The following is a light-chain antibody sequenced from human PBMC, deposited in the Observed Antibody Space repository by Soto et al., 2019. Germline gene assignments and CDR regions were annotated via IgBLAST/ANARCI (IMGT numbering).Light chain of an antibody. V-gene: IGKV1-5*01. Sequence: DIQMTQSPSTLSASVGDRVTITCRASQSVSSWLAWYQQRPGKAPKLLIYDASRLESVVPSRFSGSGSGTEFPRTISSLQPDDFATYYCHQYNSYSPTFGQGTKLEIK. CDR1: QSVSSW. CDR3: HQYNSYSPT. J-gene: IGKJ2*01. CDR2: DAS.